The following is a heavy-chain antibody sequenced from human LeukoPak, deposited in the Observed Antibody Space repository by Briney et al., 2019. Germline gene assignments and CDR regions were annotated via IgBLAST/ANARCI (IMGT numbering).Heavy chain of an antibody. V-gene: IGHV4-38-2*01. CDR3: VSGTLTRNAFDI. CDR2: IYYSRYS. Sequence: SETLSLTCGVSGYSISNGYYWGWIRQPPGKGLEWIGTIYYSRYSYYNPSLKSRLTISVDTSKNHFSLRLRSVTAADPAIYYCVSGTLTRNAFDIWGQGTMVTVSS. J-gene: IGHJ3*02. CDR1: GYSISNGYY. D-gene: IGHD1-26*01.